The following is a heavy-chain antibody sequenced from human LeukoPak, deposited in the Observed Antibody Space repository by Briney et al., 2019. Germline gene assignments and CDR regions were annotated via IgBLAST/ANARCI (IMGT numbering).Heavy chain of an antibody. D-gene: IGHD3-22*01. CDR1: GFTFSSNW. Sequence: GGSLRLSCAASGFTFSSNWMSWVRQAPGEGLEWAANIKQDGSEKYYVDSVKGRFTISRDNAKNSLYRQMNSLRAEDTAVYYCGGYDYWGQGTLVTVSS. V-gene: IGHV3-7*05. CDR2: IKQDGSEK. J-gene: IGHJ4*02. CDR3: GGYDY.